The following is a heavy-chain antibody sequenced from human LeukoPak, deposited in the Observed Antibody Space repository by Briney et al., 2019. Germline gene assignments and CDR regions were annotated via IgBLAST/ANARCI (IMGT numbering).Heavy chain of an antibody. D-gene: IGHD1-20*01. Sequence: PSETLSLTCAVYGGSFSGYYWSWIRQPPGKGLEWIGEINHSGSTNYNPSLKSRVTISVDTSKNQFSLKLSSVTAADTAVYYCARGKISGTTRYYYGMDVWGQGTTVIVSS. J-gene: IGHJ6*02. CDR2: INHSGST. CDR1: GGSFSGYY. V-gene: IGHV4-34*01. CDR3: ARGKISGTTRYYYGMDV.